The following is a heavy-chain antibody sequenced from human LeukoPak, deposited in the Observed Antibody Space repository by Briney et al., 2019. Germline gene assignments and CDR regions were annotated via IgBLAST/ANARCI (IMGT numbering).Heavy chain of an antibody. D-gene: IGHD2-2*01. Sequence: GGSLRLSCAASGFTFDDYAMHRVRQAPGKGLEWVSGISWNSGSIGYADSVKGRFTISRDNAKNSLYLQMNSLRAEDTALYYCAKGDCSSTSCTRAFGYWGQGTLVTVSS. V-gene: IGHV3-9*01. CDR1: GFTFDDYA. J-gene: IGHJ4*02. CDR2: ISWNSGSI. CDR3: AKGDCSSTSCTRAFGY.